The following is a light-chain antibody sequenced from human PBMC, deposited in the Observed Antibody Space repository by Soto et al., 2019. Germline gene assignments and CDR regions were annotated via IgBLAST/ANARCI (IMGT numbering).Light chain of an antibody. CDR1: SGHSTFA. Sequence: QPVLTQSPSASASLGASVKLTCTLDSGHSTFAIAWHQQQPEKGPRYLMKVTRDGGHPKGDGSPDRFSGSSAGAERYLTIASLQSEDEADYYCQTWGAGIRVFGGGTKLTVL. CDR2: VTRDGGH. CDR3: QTWGAGIRV. J-gene: IGLJ3*02. V-gene: IGLV4-69*01.